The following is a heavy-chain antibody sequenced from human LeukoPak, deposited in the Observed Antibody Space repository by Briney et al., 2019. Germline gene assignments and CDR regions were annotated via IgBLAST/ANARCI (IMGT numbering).Heavy chain of an antibody. D-gene: IGHD3-22*01. V-gene: IGHV3-30*18. CDR1: GFTFSSYG. CDR2: ISYDGSNK. Sequence: GGSLRLSCAASGFTFSSYGMHWVRQAPGKGLEWVAVISYDGSNKYYADSVKGRFTISRDNSKNTLYLQMNSLRAEDTAVYYCAKDGSIYDSSGYRPYWGQGTLVTVSS. J-gene: IGHJ4*02. CDR3: AKDGSIYDSSGYRPY.